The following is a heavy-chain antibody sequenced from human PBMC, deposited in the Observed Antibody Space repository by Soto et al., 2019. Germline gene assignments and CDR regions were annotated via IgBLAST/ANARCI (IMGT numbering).Heavy chain of an antibody. J-gene: IGHJ5*02. D-gene: IGHD2-15*01. CDR2: IYYSGST. CDR1: GGSISSSSYY. Sequence: QLQLQESGPGLVKPSETLSLTCTVSGGSISSSSYYWGWIRQPPGKGLEGIGSIYYSGSTYYNPSLKSRVTISVDTSKNQFSLKLSSVTAADTAVYYCASNYYCSGGSCYSDWFDPWGQGTLVTVSS. V-gene: IGHV4-39*01. CDR3: ASNYYCSGGSCYSDWFDP.